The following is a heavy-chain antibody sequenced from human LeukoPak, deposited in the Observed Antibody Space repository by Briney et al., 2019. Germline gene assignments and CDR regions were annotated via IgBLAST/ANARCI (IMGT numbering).Heavy chain of an antibody. D-gene: IGHD1-26*01. CDR3: AKGQEGTTMDLFDY. V-gene: IGHV1-69*06. J-gene: IGHJ4*02. CDR2: IIPIFGTA. Sequence: ASVKVSCKASGGTFSSYAISWVRQAPGQGLEWMGGIIPIFGTANYAQKFQGRVTITADKSTSTAYMELSSLRSEDTAVYYCAKGQEGTTMDLFDYWGQGTLVTVSS. CDR1: GGTFSSYA.